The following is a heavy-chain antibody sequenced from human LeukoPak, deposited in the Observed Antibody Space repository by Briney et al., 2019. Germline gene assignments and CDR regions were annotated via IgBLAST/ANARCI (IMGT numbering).Heavy chain of an antibody. Sequence: PSETLSLTCTVSGVSISISSYYWGWIRQPPGKWLGWIVSIYYSGSTYYNPSLKSRVTISVDTSKNQFSLKLSSVTAADTAVYYCARWLQLTHYFDYWGQGTLVTVSS. CDR1: GVSISISSYY. CDR2: IYYSGST. J-gene: IGHJ4*02. V-gene: IGHV4-39*01. CDR3: ARWLQLTHYFDY. D-gene: IGHD5-24*01.